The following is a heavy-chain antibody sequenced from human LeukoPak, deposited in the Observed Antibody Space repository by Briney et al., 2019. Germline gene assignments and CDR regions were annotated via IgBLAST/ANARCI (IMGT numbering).Heavy chain of an antibody. CDR1: GGSISSSSYH. CDR3: ARYSGYGPVDY. J-gene: IGHJ4*02. CDR2: LYYRGSP. D-gene: IGHD5-12*01. V-gene: IGHV4-39*01. Sequence: SETLSLTCTVSGGSISSSSYHWGWIRQPPGKGLEWIGGLYYRGSPYYNPSLKSRVTISVDTSKNQFSLKLNSVTAADTAVYYCARYSGYGPVDYWGQGTLVAVSS.